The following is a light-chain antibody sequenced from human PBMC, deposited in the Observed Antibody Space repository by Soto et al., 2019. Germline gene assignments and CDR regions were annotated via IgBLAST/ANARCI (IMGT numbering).Light chain of an antibody. J-gene: IGKJ4*01. CDR2: AAS. CDR3: QQSYSTPLT. CDR1: QSISSY. Sequence: DLQMTQSPSSLSASVGDRVTITCRASQSISSYLNWYQQKPGKAPKLLIYAASSLQSGVPSRFSGVGSGTDFTLTISSLQPEDFATYYCQQSYSTPLTFGGGTKLEIK. V-gene: IGKV1-39*01.